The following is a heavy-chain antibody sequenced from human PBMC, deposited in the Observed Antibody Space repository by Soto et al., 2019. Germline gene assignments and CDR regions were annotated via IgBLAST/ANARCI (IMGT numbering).Heavy chain of an antibody. Sequence: EVQLVESGGGLVKPGGSLRLSCAASGFTFSSYTMNWVRQAPGKGLEWVSSISSSSNYIYYADSVKGGFTISRDNAKNTLYLQMNSVRAEDAAVYCCGRGYDGFDYWGQGTLVTVSS. J-gene: IGHJ4*02. V-gene: IGHV3-21*01. CDR2: ISSSSNYI. CDR1: GFTFSSYT. D-gene: IGHD3-16*01. CDR3: GRGYDGFDY.